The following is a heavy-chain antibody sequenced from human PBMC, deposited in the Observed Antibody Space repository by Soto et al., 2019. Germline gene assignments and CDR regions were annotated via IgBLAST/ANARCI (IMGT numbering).Heavy chain of an antibody. Sequence: QITLKESGPTLVKPAQTLTLTCTFSGFSFSTSGVGVGWIRQPPGKALEWLALIYWNDDRRYSPSLKSRLTITKDTSKNQVFLTMTNMDPVDTATYYCVSGSVHNWFDPWGQGTLVTFAS. D-gene: IGHD3-10*01. V-gene: IGHV2-5*01. CDR2: IYWNDDR. J-gene: IGHJ5*02. CDR1: GFSFSTSGVG. CDR3: VSGSVHNWFDP.